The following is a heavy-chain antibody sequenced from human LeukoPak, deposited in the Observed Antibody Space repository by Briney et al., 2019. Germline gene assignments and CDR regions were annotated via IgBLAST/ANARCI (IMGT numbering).Heavy chain of an antibody. Sequence: GESLQISCKGSGSRLTSYWIGWVRQLPGKGLEWMGIIYPGDSDTRYSPSFQGQVTISADKSISTAYLQWSSLKASDTAMYYCARHYYDSSGYYSRQTGYDYWGQGTLVTVSS. J-gene: IGHJ4*02. CDR3: ARHYYDSSGYYSRQTGYDY. CDR1: GSRLTSYW. D-gene: IGHD3-22*01. CDR2: IYPGDSDT. V-gene: IGHV5-51*01.